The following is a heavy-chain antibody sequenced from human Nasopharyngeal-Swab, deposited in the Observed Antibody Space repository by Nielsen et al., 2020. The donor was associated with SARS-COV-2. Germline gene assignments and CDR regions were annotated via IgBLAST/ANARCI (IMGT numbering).Heavy chain of an antibody. D-gene: IGHD3-22*01. CDR1: GFTFDDYA. CDR2: ISWNSGSI. V-gene: IGHV3-9*01. CDR3: AKDKRVVTYYFDY. Sequence: SLKISCAASGFTFDDYAMHWVRQAPGKGLEWVSGISWNSGSIGYADSVKGRFTISRDNAKNSLYLQMNSLRAEDTALYYCAKDKRVVTYYFDYWGQGTLATVSS. J-gene: IGHJ4*02.